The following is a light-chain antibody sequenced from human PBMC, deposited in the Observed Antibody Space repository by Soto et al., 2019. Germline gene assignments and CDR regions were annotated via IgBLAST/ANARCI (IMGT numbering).Light chain of an antibody. V-gene: IGKV3D-20*01. CDR2: DTS. Sequence: EIVLTQSPATLSLSPGERATLSCGASQSVTSNYLAWYQHKPGLAPRLLIFDTSSRAAGIPDRFSGSGSGTDFTLTNSGLEPEDFAVYYCQQYGSIPRTFGQGTKVEIK. CDR1: QSVTSNY. J-gene: IGKJ1*01. CDR3: QQYGSIPRT.